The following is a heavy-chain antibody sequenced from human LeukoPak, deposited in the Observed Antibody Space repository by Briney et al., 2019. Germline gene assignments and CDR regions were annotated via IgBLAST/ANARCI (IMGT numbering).Heavy chain of an antibody. CDR2: VYYSGSI. V-gene: IGHV4-59*01. CDR1: GASISSYY. J-gene: IGHJ4*02. Sequence: PSETLSLTCTVSGASISSYYWSWIRQPPGKGLEWIGDVYYSGSIKYNPSLKSRVTKSVDTSKNQFSLKLSSVTAADTAIYYCARENPSGYYNRPIDYWGQGTLVTVSS. CDR3: ARENPSGYYNRPIDY. D-gene: IGHD3-22*01.